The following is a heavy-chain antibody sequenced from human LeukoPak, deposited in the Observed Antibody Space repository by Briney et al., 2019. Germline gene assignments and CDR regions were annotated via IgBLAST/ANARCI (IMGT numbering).Heavy chain of an antibody. CDR1: GFTVSSNY. CDR3: AGSIDY. V-gene: IGHV3-66*01. CDR2: IYSGGST. Sequence: GGSLRLSCAASGFTVSSNYMSCVSQAPGKGLEWVSVIYSGGSTYYADSVKGRFTISRDNSKTTLYLQMNSLRAEDTGVYYCAGSIDYWGQGTLVTVSS. D-gene: IGHD3-10*01. J-gene: IGHJ4*02.